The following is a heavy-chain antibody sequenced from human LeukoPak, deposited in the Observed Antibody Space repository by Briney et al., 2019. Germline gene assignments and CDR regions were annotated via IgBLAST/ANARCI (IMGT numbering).Heavy chain of an antibody. Sequence: SETLSLTCAVYGGSFSGYYWSWIRQPPGKGLEWIGEINHSGSTNYNPSLKSRVTISVDTSKNQFSLKLSSVTAADTAVYYCARVGVTMVRGAFDYWGQGTLVTVSS. V-gene: IGHV4-34*01. CDR2: INHSGST. CDR3: ARVGVTMVRGAFDY. J-gene: IGHJ4*02. CDR1: GGSFSGYY. D-gene: IGHD3-10*01.